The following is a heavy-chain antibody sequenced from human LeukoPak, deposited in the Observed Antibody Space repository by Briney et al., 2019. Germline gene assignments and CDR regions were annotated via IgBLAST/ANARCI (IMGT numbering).Heavy chain of an antibody. CDR3: TREGILAGVDY. J-gene: IGHJ4*02. D-gene: IGHD3-3*02. V-gene: IGHV3-30-3*01. CDR1: GFTFSSYA. CDR2: ISYDGSNK. Sequence: PGRSLRLSCAASGFTFSSYAMHWVRQAPGKGLEWVAVISYDGSNKYYADSVKGRFTISRDNSKNTLYLQMNSLRAEDTAVYYCTREGILAGVDYWGQGTLVTVSS.